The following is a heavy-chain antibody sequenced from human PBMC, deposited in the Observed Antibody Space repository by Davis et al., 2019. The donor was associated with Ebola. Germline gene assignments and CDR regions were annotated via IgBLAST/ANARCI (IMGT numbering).Heavy chain of an antibody. Sequence: GGSLRLSCAASGFTFSSYGMHWVRQAPGKGLEWVAVIWYDGSNKYYADSVKGRFTISRDNSKNTLYLQMNSLRAEDTAVYYCAKDLAPYYDFWSGYHDYWGQGTLVTVSS. CDR1: GFTFSSYG. V-gene: IGHV3-30*02. D-gene: IGHD3-3*01. J-gene: IGHJ4*02. CDR3: AKDLAPYYDFWSGYHDY. CDR2: IWYDGSNK.